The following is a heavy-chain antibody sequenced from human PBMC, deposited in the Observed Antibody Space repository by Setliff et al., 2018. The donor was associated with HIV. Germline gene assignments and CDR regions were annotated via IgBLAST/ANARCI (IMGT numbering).Heavy chain of an antibody. V-gene: IGHV1-2*02. J-gene: IGHJ4*02. CDR1: GGTLSSYA. CDR2: INPNSGGT. Sequence: ASVKVSCKASGGTLSSYAISWVRQAPGQGLEWMGWINPNSGGTDYAQKFQGRVTLTRDTSVTTVYMELTSLRSDDTAVYYCARKDGVGYCDSNSCYGIGPIDFWGQGSLVTVSS. D-gene: IGHD2-2*01. CDR3: ARKDGVGYCDSNSCYGIGPIDF.